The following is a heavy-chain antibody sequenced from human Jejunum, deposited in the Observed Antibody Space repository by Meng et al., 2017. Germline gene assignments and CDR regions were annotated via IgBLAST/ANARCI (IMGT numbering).Heavy chain of an antibody. J-gene: IGHJ4*02. CDR1: GFTFNSYT. D-gene: IGHD4-17*01. CDR2: VSGSGDTT. V-gene: IGHV3-23*01. CDR3: AKDDLGDYSGYYFDY. Sequence: GGSLRLSCAASGFTFNSYTMNWVRQAPRKGLEWVSAVSGSGDTTYYADSVKGRFTISRDNSKNTLYLQMNSLRAEDTAMYYCAKDDLGDYSGYYFDYWGQGTLVTVSS.